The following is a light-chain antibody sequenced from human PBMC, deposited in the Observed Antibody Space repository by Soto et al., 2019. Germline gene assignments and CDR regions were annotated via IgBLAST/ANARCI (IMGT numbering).Light chain of an antibody. CDR3: HQYENWPQT. CDR1: QSISSN. V-gene: IGKV3-15*01. CDR2: RAS. J-gene: IGKJ1*01. Sequence: EIVMTQSPATLSVSPGERATLSFRASQSISSNLAWYQQKLGQAPRLLIYRASTRATGIPARFSGSGSGTEFTLTISSLQSEDFALYYCHQYENWPQTFGQGTKVHI.